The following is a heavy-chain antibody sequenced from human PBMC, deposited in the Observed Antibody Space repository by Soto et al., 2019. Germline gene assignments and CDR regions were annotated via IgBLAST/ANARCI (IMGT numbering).Heavy chain of an antibody. D-gene: IGHD3-3*01. V-gene: IGHV4-34*01. Sequence: ETLSLTCAVYGGSFSGYYWNWIRQPPGKGLEWIGEIDHSAYTNYNPSLKSRVTISVDTSKNQFSLRLTSVTAADTAVYYCARVRDWFDPWGQGTLVTVSS. CDR1: GGSFSGYY. CDR2: IDHSAYT. CDR3: ARVRDWFDP. J-gene: IGHJ5*02.